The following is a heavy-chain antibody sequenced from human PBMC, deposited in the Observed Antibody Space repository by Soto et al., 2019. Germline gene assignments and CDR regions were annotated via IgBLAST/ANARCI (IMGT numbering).Heavy chain of an antibody. Sequence: QVQLQQWGAGLLKPSETLSLTCAVYGGSFSGYYWSWIRQPPGKGLEWIGEINHSGSTNYNPSLKSRVTISVDTSKNQFSLKLSSVTAADTAVYYCASAVGQQLVFVWGQGTLVTVSS. J-gene: IGHJ4*02. CDR3: ASAVGQQLVFV. D-gene: IGHD6-13*01. CDR1: GGSFSGYY. CDR2: INHSGST. V-gene: IGHV4-34*01.